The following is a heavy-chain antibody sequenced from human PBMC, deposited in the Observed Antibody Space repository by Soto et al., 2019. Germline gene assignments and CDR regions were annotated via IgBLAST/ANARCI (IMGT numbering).Heavy chain of an antibody. Sequence: SETLSLTCTVSGGSISSYYWSWIRQPPGKGLEWIGYIYYSGSTNYNPSLKSRVTISLDTSKNQFSLRLTSVTAADTAVYFCARVRTEYAGLDYWGQGTLVTVSS. CDR1: GGSISSYY. V-gene: IGHV4-59*12. J-gene: IGHJ4*02. CDR3: ARVRTEYAGLDY. D-gene: IGHD2-2*01. CDR2: IYYSGST.